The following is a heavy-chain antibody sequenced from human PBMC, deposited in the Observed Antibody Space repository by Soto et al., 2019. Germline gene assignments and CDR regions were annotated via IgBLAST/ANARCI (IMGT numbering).Heavy chain of an antibody. D-gene: IGHD3-3*01. CDR1: GYTFTSYG. Sequence: ASVKVSCKASGYTFTSYGISWVRQAPGQGLEWMGWISAYNGNTNYAQKLQGRVTMTTDTSTSTAYMELRSLRSDDTAVYYCARDSITIFGVVPGGGNWFDPWGQGTLVTVSS. CDR3: ARDSITIFGVVPGGGNWFDP. CDR2: ISAYNGNT. V-gene: IGHV1-18*01. J-gene: IGHJ5*02.